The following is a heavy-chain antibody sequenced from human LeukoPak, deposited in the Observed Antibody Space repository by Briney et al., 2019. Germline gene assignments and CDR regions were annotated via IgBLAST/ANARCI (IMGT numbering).Heavy chain of an antibody. CDR3: ARGYSSGWYGVDY. V-gene: IGHV1-18*01. D-gene: IGHD6-19*01. J-gene: IGHJ4*02. CDR2: ISAYNGNT. CDR1: GYTFTSYG. Sequence: ASVKVSCKASGYTFTSYGISWVRQAPGQGLEWMGWISAYNGNTNYAQKLQGRVTMTRDTSTSTVYMELSSLRSEDTAVYYCARGYSSGWYGVDYWGQGTLVTVSS.